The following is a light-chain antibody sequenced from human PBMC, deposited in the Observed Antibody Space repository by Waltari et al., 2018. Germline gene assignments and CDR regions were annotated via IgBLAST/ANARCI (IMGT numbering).Light chain of an antibody. J-gene: IGLJ1*01. CDR2: EVI. Sequence: QSALTQPASVSGTPGQSITISCTGTTSDVANYDLVAWYPHHPGKAPKLLICEVIKRPSGVSSRFSGSKSGSTASLTISGLQPDDEADYYCCSYAGLGTYVFGSGTKVTVL. CDR1: TSDVANYDL. CDR3: CSYAGLGTYV. V-gene: IGLV2-23*02.